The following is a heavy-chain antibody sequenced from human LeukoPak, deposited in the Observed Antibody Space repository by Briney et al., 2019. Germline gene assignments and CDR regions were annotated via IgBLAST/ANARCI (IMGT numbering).Heavy chain of an antibody. CDR2: INSDGSST. V-gene: IGHV3-74*01. CDR1: GFAFSSYW. CDR3: SSGYYYDAFDI. Sequence: PGGSLRLSCAASGFAFSSYWMHWVRQAPGKGLVWVSRINSDGSSTSYADSVKGRFTISRDNAKNTLYLQMNSLRAEDTAVYYCSSGYYYDAFDIWGQGTMVTASS. J-gene: IGHJ3*02. D-gene: IGHD3-22*01.